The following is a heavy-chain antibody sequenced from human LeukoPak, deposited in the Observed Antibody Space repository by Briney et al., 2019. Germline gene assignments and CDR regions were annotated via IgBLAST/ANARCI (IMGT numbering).Heavy chain of an antibody. V-gene: IGHV5-51*01. J-gene: IGHJ4*02. D-gene: IGHD3-22*01. CDR3: ARRHYYYDRSGFYYYFDT. CDR1: GYSFTSYW. CDR2: IYPGDSDT. Sequence: GESLKISCKGSGYSFTSYWIGWVRQMPGKDLEWMGIIYPGDSDTRYSPSFQGQVTISADKSISTAYLQWSSLKASDTAMYYCARRHYYYDRSGFYYYFDTWGQGTQVTVTS.